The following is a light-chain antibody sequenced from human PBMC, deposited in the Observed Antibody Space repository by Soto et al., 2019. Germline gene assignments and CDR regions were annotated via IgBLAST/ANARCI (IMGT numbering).Light chain of an antibody. CDR1: SSDVGGYNY. CDR2: DVN. V-gene: IGLV2-11*01. CDR3: CSYAGIYTYV. Sequence: QSVLTQPRSLSGSPGQSVTISCSGTSSDVGGYNYVSWYQQHPGKAPKVIIYDVNKRPSGVPDRFSGSKYANTASLTISGLQTEDEADYYCCSYAGIYTYVFGTGTKLTVL. J-gene: IGLJ1*01.